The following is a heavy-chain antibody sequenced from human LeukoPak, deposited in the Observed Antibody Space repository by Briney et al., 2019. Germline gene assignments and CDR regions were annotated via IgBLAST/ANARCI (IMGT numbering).Heavy chain of an antibody. V-gene: IGHV3-7*01. CDR1: GFTFSSFW. CDR2: MKEDGSEK. D-gene: IGHD3-10*01. CDR3: ARLVRWFDP. Sequence: PGGSLRLSCAASGFTFSSFWMSWVRQAPGKGPEWVANMKEDGSEKYYVDSVKGRFTISRDNAKNSLYLQMNSLRAEDTAVYYCARLVRWFDPWGQGTLVTVSS. J-gene: IGHJ5*02.